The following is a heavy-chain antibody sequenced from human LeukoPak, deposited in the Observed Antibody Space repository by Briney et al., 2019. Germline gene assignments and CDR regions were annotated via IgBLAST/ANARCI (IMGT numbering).Heavy chain of an antibody. CDR1: GFSLTTNAMC. CDR3: ARVIAVAGGGAFDY. V-gene: IGHV2-70*11. CDR2: IDWDDDR. Sequence: SGPALVKPTQTLTLTCTFSGFSLTTNAMCVAWIRQPPGKALEWLARIDWDDDRYYTTSLKTRLTLSKDPSKNQVVLTMTNMDPVDTATYYCARVIAVAGGGAFDYWGQGVLVTVSS. D-gene: IGHD6-19*01. J-gene: IGHJ4*02.